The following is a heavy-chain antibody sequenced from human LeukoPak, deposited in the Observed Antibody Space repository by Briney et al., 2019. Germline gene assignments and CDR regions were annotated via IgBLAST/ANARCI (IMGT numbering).Heavy chain of an antibody. J-gene: IGHJ6*02. CDR2: ISYDGSNK. V-gene: IGHV3-30*18. Sequence: GGSLRLSCAASGFTFISSGMHWVRQAPGKGLEWVAVISYDGSNKYYADSVKGRFTISRDNSKNTLYLQMNSLRCEDTAVYYCAKDYGDYTVNDLYYGLDVGGQGTTVTVSS. CDR1: GFTFISSG. D-gene: IGHD4-17*01. CDR3: AKDYGDYTVNDLYYGLDV.